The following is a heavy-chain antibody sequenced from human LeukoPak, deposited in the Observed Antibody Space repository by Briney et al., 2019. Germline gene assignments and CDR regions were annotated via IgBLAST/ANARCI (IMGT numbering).Heavy chain of an antibody. Sequence: SETLSLTCTVSGYSISSSYYWSWIRQPPGKGLEWIGYIYYSGSTNYNPSLKSRVTISVDTSKNQFSLKLSSVTAADTAVYYCARYDGKQNRFDPWGQGTLVTVSS. CDR1: GYSISSSYY. V-gene: IGHV4-61*01. CDR2: IYYSGST. CDR3: ARYDGKQNRFDP. J-gene: IGHJ5*02. D-gene: IGHD3-3*01.